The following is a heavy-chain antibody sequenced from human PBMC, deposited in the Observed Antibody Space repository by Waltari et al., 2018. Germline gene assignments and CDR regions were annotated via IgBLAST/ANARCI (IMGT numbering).Heavy chain of an antibody. CDR2: ITSNGVGT. J-gene: IGHJ4*02. CDR1: GFNIANYT. Sequence: EMQLVESGGGLVQPGGSLRLSCCVSGFNIANYTMHWVRQAPGKGLEHVSAITSNGVGTYYTDSVKGRFTISRDNSKNTLYLQMSSLKTDDTAVYYCVKIADYWGQGTLVTVSS. V-gene: IGHV3-64D*08. CDR3: VKIADY.